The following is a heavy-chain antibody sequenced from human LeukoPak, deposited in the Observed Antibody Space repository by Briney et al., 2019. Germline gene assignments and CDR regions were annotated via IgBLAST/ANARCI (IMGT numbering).Heavy chain of an antibody. D-gene: IGHD3-3*01. Sequence: ASVKVSSKASGYTFTSYGISWVRQAPGQGLEWMGWISAYNGNTNYAQKLQGRVTMTTDTSTSTAHMELRSLRSDDTAVYYCARDFYSITIFGVATSDNWFDPWGQGTLVTVSS. J-gene: IGHJ5*02. V-gene: IGHV1-18*01. CDR1: GYTFTSYG. CDR3: ARDFYSITIFGVATSDNWFDP. CDR2: ISAYNGNT.